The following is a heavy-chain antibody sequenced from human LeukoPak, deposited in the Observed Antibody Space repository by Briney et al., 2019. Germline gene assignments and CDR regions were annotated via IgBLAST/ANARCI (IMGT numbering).Heavy chain of an antibody. Sequence: GGSLRLSCAASGYTFGSYWMYWVRQAPGKGLVWVSRINNDGSSTIYADSVKGRFTISRDNAKNTLYLQMNSLRDDDTAVYYCVRDFRSADYWGQGTLVTVSS. CDR3: VRDFRSADY. CDR2: INNDGSST. V-gene: IGHV3-74*01. J-gene: IGHJ4*02. CDR1: GYTFGSYW.